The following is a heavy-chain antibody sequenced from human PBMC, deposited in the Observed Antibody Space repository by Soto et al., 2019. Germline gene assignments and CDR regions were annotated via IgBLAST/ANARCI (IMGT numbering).Heavy chain of an antibody. CDR2: IIPIFGTA. D-gene: IGHD3-22*01. CDR1: GYTFTNYG. J-gene: IGHJ6*02. CDR3: ARLFYYDSSGYPGPDYYYYGMDV. Sequence: SVKVSCKASGYTFTNYGISWVRQAPGQGLEWMGGIIPIFGTANYAQKFQGRVTITADESTSTAYMELSSLRSEDTAVYYCARLFYYDSSGYPGPDYYYYGMDVWGQGTTVTVSS. V-gene: IGHV1-69*13.